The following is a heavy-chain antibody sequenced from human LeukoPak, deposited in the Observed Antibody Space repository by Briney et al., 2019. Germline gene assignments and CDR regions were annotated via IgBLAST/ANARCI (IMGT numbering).Heavy chain of an antibody. Sequence: GGSQRLSCEASGFIFNIYGMSWVRQAPRKGLEWVSSISGSAGSASYADSVKGRFTMSRDSSKKTVYLQMNSLRAEDTAVYYCVKDQDEDWGSHRRSPFDNWGQGTLVTVSS. CDR3: VKDQDEDWGSHRRSPFDN. D-gene: IGHD3-16*02. CDR2: ISGSAGSA. CDR1: GFIFNIYG. J-gene: IGHJ4*02. V-gene: IGHV3-23*01.